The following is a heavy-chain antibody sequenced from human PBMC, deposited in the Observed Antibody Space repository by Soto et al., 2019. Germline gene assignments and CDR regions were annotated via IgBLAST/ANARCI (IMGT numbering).Heavy chain of an antibody. V-gene: IGHV1-2*04. CDR1: GYTFTGYY. CDR3: ARKRGYCSSTSCSSFDI. J-gene: IGHJ3*02. CDR2: INPNSGGT. D-gene: IGHD2-2*01. Sequence: ASVKVSCKASGYTFTGYYMHWVRQAPGQGLEWMGWINPNSGGTNYAQKFQGWVTMTRDTSISTAYMELSRLRSDDTAVYYCARKRGYCSSTSCSSFDIWGQGTMVTVSS.